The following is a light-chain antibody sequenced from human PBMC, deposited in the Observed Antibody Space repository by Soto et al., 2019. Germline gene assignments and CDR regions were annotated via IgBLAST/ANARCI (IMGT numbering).Light chain of an antibody. CDR3: QQYNTYST. Sequence: MTQSPAILSASVGDTVTITCRASQSISKWVAWYQQRAGKAPTALIYAASNFQSGVPSRFSGSGSGTHFTLTISSLQPEDFATYYCQQYNTYSTFGQGTRLEIK. CDR2: AAS. CDR1: QSISKW. V-gene: IGKV1-5*01. J-gene: IGKJ5*01.